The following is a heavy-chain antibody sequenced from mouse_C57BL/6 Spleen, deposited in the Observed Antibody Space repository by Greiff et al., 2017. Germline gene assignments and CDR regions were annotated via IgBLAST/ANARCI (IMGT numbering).Heavy chain of an antibody. J-gene: IGHJ2*01. CDR2: IYPGDGDT. Sequence: QVQLQQSGAELVKPGASVKISCKASGYAFSSYWMNWVKQRPGKGLEWIGQIYPGDGDTNYNGKFKGKATLTADKSSSTAYLQLSSLTSEDSAVYFCASEEDGSSPGYFDYGGQGTTLTVSS. CDR3: ASEEDGSSPGYFDY. V-gene: IGHV1-80*01. CDR1: GYAFSSYW. D-gene: IGHD1-1*01.